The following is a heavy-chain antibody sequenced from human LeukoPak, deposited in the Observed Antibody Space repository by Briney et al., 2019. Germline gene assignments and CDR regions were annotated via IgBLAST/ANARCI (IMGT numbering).Heavy chain of an antibody. J-gene: IGHJ4*02. D-gene: IGHD2-21*01. CDR3: ARGARVVMAARFWNY. V-gene: IGHV4-34*01. Sequence: SETLSLTSGLYVGSLSVFYRSWICAPPRGGRGWGGKIGDSGSTNSTPSLKSRVPISVDTSKNTFSLKMTCVTAADTAVYSCARGARVVMAARFWNYWGQGTLVTVSS. CDR1: VGSLSVFY. CDR2: IGDSGST.